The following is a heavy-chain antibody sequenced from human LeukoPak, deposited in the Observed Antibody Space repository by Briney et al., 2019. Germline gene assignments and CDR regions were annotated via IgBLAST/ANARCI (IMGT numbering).Heavy chain of an antibody. D-gene: IGHD2-2*02. Sequence: GGSLRLSCAASRLTFSSYAMSWVRQAPGKGLEWVSAISGSGGSTYYADSVKGRFTISRDNSKNTLYLQMNSLRAEDTAVYYCAKDTGRAAIGDYWGQGTLVTVSS. CDR1: RLTFSSYA. J-gene: IGHJ4*02. CDR2: ISGSGGST. CDR3: AKDTGRAAIGDY. V-gene: IGHV3-23*01.